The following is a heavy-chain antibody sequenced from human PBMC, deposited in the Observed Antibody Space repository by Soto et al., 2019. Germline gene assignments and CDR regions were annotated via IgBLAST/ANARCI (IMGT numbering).Heavy chain of an antibody. CDR1: GDSASSNSAA. J-gene: IGHJ5*02. CDR2: AYYRSKWYN. D-gene: IGHD3-22*01. V-gene: IGHV6-1*01. Sequence: PSQTLSLTCAISGDSASSNSAAWSWIRQSPSRGHKWLGRAYYRSKWYNDYAVSVKSRITINSDTSKNQFSLQLNSVTPEDTAVYYCAFDVRANFGSSRYYWTWFDPWGQGILVTVSS. CDR3: AFDVRANFGSSRYYWTWFDP.